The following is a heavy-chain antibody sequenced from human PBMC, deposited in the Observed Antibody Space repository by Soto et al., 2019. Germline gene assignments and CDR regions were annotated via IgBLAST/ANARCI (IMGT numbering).Heavy chain of an antibody. CDR2: INSDGSST. J-gene: IGHJ4*02. V-gene: IGHV3-74*01. CDR1: GFTFSSYW. D-gene: IGHD6-13*01. Sequence: PGGSLRLSCAASGFTFSSYWMHWVRRAPGKGLVWVSRINSDGSSTSYADSVKGRFTISRDNAKNTLYLQMNSLRAEDTAVYYCARAGMYSSPSFDYWGQGTLVTVS. CDR3: ARAGMYSSPSFDY.